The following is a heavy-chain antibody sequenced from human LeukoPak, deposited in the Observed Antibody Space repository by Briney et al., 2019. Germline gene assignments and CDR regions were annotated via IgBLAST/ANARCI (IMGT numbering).Heavy chain of an antibody. Sequence: KPSETLSLTCTVSGGSITSDDYYWGWIRQPPGRGLEWIGTISYGGSTYYNPSLKSRVAISIDKSNNLFSLKLTSVTAADTAVYYCARSYKPSLVRGSFRHYYCMDVWGKGTTVTVSS. D-gene: IGHD3-16*01. CDR2: ISYGGST. CDR3: ARSYKPSLVRGSFRHYYCMDV. V-gene: IGHV4-39*02. CDR1: GGSITSDDYY. J-gene: IGHJ6*03.